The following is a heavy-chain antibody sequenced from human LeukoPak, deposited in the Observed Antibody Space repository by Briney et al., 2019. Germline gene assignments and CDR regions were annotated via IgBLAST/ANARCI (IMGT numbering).Heavy chain of an antibody. CDR3: STEAVVTVTGFDS. D-gene: IGHD2-15*01. Sequence: GGSLRLSCAASGFTFSTHSMHWVRQAPGKGLDWVAVMSNDGSMKYSADSVKGRFTISRDNSKNTLYLQMNSLRAEDTAVYYCSTEAVVTVTGFDSWGQGTLVTVSS. CDR1: GFTFSTHS. J-gene: IGHJ4*02. V-gene: IGHV3-30-3*01. CDR2: MSNDGSMK.